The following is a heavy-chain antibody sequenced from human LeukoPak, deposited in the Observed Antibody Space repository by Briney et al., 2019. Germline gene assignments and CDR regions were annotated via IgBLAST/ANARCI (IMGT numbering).Heavy chain of an antibody. CDR3: ARDGKSTSPGDV. CDR2: IYYSGST. CDR1: GGSISSGGYY. J-gene: IGHJ6*02. V-gene: IGHV4-31*03. D-gene: IGHD2-2*01. Sequence: SQTPSLTCTVSGGSISSGGYYWSWIRQHPGKGLEWIGYIYYSGSTYYNPSLKSRVTISVDTSKNQFSLKLSSVTAADTAVYYCARDGKSTSPGDVWGQGTTVTVSS.